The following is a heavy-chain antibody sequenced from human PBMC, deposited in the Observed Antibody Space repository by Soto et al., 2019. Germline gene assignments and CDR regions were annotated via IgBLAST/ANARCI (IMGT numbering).Heavy chain of an antibody. D-gene: IGHD3-3*01. J-gene: IGHJ5*02. CDR2: MNPNSGNT. CDR3: ARGGFDFWSGYYWFDP. CDR1: GYTFTGYY. V-gene: IGHV1-8*02. Sequence: ASVKVSCKASGYTFTGYYMHWVRQAPGQGLEWMGWMNPNSGNTGYAQKFQGRVTMTRNTSISTAYMELSSLRSEDTAVYYCARGGFDFWSGYYWFDPWGQATLVTVSS.